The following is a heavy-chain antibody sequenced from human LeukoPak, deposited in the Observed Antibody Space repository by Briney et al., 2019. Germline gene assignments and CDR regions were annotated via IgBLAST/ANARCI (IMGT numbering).Heavy chain of an antibody. CDR1: SYSISSGSY. CDR2: IYYSGST. J-gene: IGHJ4*02. V-gene: IGHV4-61*01. Sequence: PSETLSLTCAVSSYSISSGSYWGWIRQPPGKGLEWIGYIYYSGSTNYNPSLKSRVTISVDTSKNQFSLKLSSVTAADTAVYYCARDRYSYGYDYWGQGTLVTVSS. D-gene: IGHD5-18*01. CDR3: ARDRYSYGYDY.